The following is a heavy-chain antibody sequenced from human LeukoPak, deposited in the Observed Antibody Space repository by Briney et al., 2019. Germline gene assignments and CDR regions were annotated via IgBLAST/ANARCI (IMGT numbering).Heavy chain of an antibody. CDR3: ARGTLGYCSGGSCQTGGYYYYGMDV. V-gene: IGHV1-69*06. D-gene: IGHD2-15*01. J-gene: IGHJ6*04. CDR2: IIPIFGTA. CDR1: GGTFSSYA. Sequence: SVKVSCKASGGTFSSYAISWVRQAPGQGLEWMGGIIPIFGTANYAQKFQGRVTITADKSTSTAYMELSSLRPEDTAVYHCARGTLGYCSGGSCQTGGYYYYGMDVWGKGTTVTVSS.